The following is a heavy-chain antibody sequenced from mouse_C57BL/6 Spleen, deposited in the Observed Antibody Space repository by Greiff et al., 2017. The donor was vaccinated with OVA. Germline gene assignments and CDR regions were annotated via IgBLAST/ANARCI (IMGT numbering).Heavy chain of an antibody. J-gene: IGHJ3*01. D-gene: IGHD3-2*01. CDR2: ISSGGDYI. Sequence: EVHLVESGEGLVKPGGSLKLSCAASGFTFSSYAMSWVRQTPEKRLEWVAYISSGGDYIYYADTVKGRFTISRDNARNTLYLQMSSLKSEDTAMYYCTRDPDSSAWFAYWGQGTLVTVSA. V-gene: IGHV5-9-1*02. CDR3: TRDPDSSAWFAY. CDR1: GFTFSSYA.